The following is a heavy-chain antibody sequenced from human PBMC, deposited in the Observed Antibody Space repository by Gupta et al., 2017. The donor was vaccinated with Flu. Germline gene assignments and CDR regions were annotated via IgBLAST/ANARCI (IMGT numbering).Heavy chain of an antibody. Sequence: VKLVVSGGGLVLPGRSPGRSFTTSGFTFGDYGMSWFRQAPGKGLEWVGFIKSKANGGTTEYAASVKGRFTISGDDSTSVAYLQMNNLKTEDTAVYYCASGNGGYWGQGTLVTVSS. CDR3: ASGNGGY. D-gene: IGHD1-1*01. CDR2: IKSKANGGTT. J-gene: IGHJ4*02. V-gene: IGHV3-49*03. CDR1: GFTFGDYG.